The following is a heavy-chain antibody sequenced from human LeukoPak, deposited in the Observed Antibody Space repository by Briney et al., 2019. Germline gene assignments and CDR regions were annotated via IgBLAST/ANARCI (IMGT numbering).Heavy chain of an antibody. CDR2: ISPNGVST. Sequence: GGSLRLSCSASGFTFSGYRMHGVRQAPGKGLEDVSAISPNGVSTYYADSVKGRFTISRDNSKNTLYLQMGSLRAEDTAVYYCVPSHRQQLLLFLFWRRGTLVTVSS. CDR1: GFTFSGYR. CDR3: VPSHRQQLLLFLF. J-gene: IGHJ4*02. V-gene: IGHV3-64D*06. D-gene: IGHD6-13*01.